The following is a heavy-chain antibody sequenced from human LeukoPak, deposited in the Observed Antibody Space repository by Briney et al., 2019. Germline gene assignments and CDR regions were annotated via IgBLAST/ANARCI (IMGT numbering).Heavy chain of an antibody. D-gene: IGHD3-10*01. CDR2: ISYDGSNK. CDR1: GFTFSSYG. CDR3: AKEVSLGRGSGSYYYYYYGMDV. Sequence: PGGSLRLSCAASGFTFSSYGMHWVRQAPGKGLEWVAVISYDGSNKYYADSVKGRFTISRDNSKNTLYLQMNSLRAEDTAVYYCAKEVSLGRGSGSYYYYYYGMDVWGQGTTVTLSS. J-gene: IGHJ6*02. V-gene: IGHV3-30*18.